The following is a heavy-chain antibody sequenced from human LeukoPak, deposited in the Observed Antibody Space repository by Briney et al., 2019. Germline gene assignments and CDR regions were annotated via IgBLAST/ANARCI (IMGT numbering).Heavy chain of an antibody. D-gene: IGHD4-11*01. CDR1: GFTFSSYW. CDR3: TGHHQAYSRTY. J-gene: IGHJ4*02. Sequence: GGSLGLSCAGSGFTFSSYWMHWVRQAPGKGLVWVSRISTDASSTTYADSVKGRFTISRDNAKDTLYLQMNSLRAEDTAVYYCTGHHQAYSRTYWGQGTLVTVSS. V-gene: IGHV3-74*01. CDR2: ISTDASST.